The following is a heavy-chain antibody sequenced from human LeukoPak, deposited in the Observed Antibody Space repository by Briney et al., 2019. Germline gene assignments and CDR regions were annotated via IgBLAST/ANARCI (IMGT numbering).Heavy chain of an antibody. Sequence: SETLSLTCTVSGGFISSSSYYWGWIRQPPGKGLEWIGSIYYSGSTYYNPSLKSRVTISVDTSKNQFSLKLSSVTAADTAVYYCARETYYYGSGSYTFDYWGQGTLVTVSS. V-gene: IGHV4-39*02. CDR3: ARETYYYGSGSYTFDY. D-gene: IGHD3-10*01. J-gene: IGHJ4*02. CDR2: IYYSGST. CDR1: GGFISSSSYY.